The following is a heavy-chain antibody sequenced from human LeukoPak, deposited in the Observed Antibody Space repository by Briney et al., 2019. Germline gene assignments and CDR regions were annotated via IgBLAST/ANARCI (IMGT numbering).Heavy chain of an antibody. CDR3: AKDPTVKGDYFDY. D-gene: IGHD4-11*01. CDR2: MSNDGSKK. J-gene: IGHJ4*02. CDR1: GFTFSSYG. Sequence: GGSLRLSCSASGFTFSSYGMHWVRQAPGKGLEWLAVMSNDGSKKDYADSVKGRFTISRDNSRNTVYLQMNSLRAEDTAVYYCAKDPTVKGDYFDYWGQGTLVTVSS. V-gene: IGHV3-30*18.